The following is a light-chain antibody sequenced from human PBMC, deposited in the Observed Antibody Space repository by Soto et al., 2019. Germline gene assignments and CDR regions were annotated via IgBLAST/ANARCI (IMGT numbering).Light chain of an antibody. V-gene: IGKV3-20*01. CDR1: QSVRSTF. CDR2: GAS. Sequence: EIVLTQSPGTLSLSPGERATLSCRASQSVRSTFLAWYQQKPGQAPRLLIYGASNRAAGIPERFSGSASGTEFTLTISRLEPDDSAVYYCQQYHDSPMNTFGQGTKLQIK. J-gene: IGKJ2*01. CDR3: QQYHDSPMNT.